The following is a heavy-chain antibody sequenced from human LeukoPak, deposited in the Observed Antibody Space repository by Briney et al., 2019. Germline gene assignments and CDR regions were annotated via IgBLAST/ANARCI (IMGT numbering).Heavy chain of an antibody. CDR1: GGSISSGDYY. V-gene: IGHV4-30-4*08. D-gene: IGHD1-26*01. Sequence: SQTLSLTCTVSGGSISSGDYYWSWIRQPPGKGLEWIGYIYYSGSTYYNPSLKSRVTISVDTSKNQFSLKLSSVTAADTAVYYCVGDKLGAAPGLDYWGQGTLVTVSS. CDR2: IYYSGST. J-gene: IGHJ4*02. CDR3: VGDKLGAAPGLDY.